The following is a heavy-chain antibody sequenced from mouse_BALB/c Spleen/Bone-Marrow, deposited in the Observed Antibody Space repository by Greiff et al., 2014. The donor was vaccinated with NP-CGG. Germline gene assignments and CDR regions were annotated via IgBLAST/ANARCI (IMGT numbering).Heavy chain of an antibody. J-gene: IGHJ4*01. V-gene: IGHV4-1*02. Sequence: AAEGLDFSRYWMSWVRQAPGKGLEWIGEINPDSSTINYTPSLKDKFIISRDNAKNTLYLQMSKVRSEDTALYYCARLGNYGAMDYWGQGTSVTVSS. CDR1: GLDFSRYW. D-gene: IGHD2-1*01. CDR3: ARLGNYGAMDY. CDR2: INPDSSTI.